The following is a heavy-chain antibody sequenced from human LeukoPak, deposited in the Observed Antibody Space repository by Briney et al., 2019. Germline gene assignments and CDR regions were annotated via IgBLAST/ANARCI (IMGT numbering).Heavy chain of an antibody. Sequence: SETLSLTCTVSGGSISSYYYNWTRQPPGKGLEWIGYIYYSGSTNYNPSLKSRVTISVDPYKNQYSLKLSSVTAADTAVHYCARATLELEPGFLFDYWGQGTLVTVSS. D-gene: IGHD1-7*01. CDR3: ARATLELEPGFLFDY. V-gene: IGHV4-59*01. CDR2: IYYSGST. J-gene: IGHJ4*02. CDR1: GGSISSYY.